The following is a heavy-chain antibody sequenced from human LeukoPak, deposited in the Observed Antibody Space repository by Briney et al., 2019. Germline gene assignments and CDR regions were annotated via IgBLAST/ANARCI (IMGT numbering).Heavy chain of an antibody. J-gene: IGHJ3*02. V-gene: IGHV3-30*02. D-gene: IGHD3-22*01. CDR1: AFTFSSYS. Sequence: PGGSLRLSCAASAFTFSSYSMNWVRQAPGKGLEWVAFIRYDGSNKYYADSVKGRFTISRDNSKNTLFLQVISLRVEDTAVYYCAKNRVVPVVRDASDIWGQGTMVTVSS. CDR3: AKNRVVPVVRDASDI. CDR2: IRYDGSNK.